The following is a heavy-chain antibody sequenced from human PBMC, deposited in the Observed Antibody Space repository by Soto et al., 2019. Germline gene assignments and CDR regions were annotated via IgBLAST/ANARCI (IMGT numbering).Heavy chain of an antibody. CDR3: ARDQGITTLGVYSMYYYCMDV. Sequence: ASVKVSCKASGYTFTSSGISWVRQAPGQGLEWMGWISTDNGNTNYAQHLQGRVSMTTDTSTSTAYMDLRSLRSDDTAVYYCARDQGITTLGVYSMYYYCMDVWG. J-gene: IGHJ6*02. V-gene: IGHV1-18*01. D-gene: IGHD3-3*01. CDR2: ISTDNGNT. CDR1: GYTFTSSG.